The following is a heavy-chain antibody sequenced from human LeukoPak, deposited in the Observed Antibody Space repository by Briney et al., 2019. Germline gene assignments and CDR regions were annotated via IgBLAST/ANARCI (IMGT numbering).Heavy chain of an antibody. CDR3: AKEKDSYDSSLLDY. CDR2: IRYDGSNK. Sequence: PGGSLRLSCAASGFTFSSYGMHWVRQAPGKGLEWVAFIRYDGSNKYYADSVKGRFTISRDDSKNTLYLQMNSLRAEDTAVYYCAKEKDSYDSSLLDYWGQGTLVTVSS. D-gene: IGHD3-22*01. J-gene: IGHJ4*02. V-gene: IGHV3-30*02. CDR1: GFTFSSYG.